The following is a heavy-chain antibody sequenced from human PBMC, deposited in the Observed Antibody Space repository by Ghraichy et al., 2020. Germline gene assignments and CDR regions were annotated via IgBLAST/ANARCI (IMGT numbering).Heavy chain of an antibody. V-gene: IGHV3-23*01. D-gene: IGHD5-18*01. J-gene: IGHJ2*01. CDR1: GFTFNSYA. Sequence: GESLNISCAASGFTFNSYAMGWVRQAPGKGLEWVSTINEHGRATYYAASVKGRFTISRDNSRETLVLQVNSLRFDDTAVYYCAKEGRPYSGGGYFDLWGRGTLVTVSS. CDR2: INEHGRAT. CDR3: AKEGRPYSGGGYFDL.